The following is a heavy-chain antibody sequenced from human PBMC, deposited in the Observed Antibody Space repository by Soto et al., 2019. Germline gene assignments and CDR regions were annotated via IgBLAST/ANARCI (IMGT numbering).Heavy chain of an antibody. V-gene: IGHV3-23*04. J-gene: IGHJ6*02. Sequence: EVQLVESGGGLVKPGGSLRLSCVASGFTFSSYAMSWVRQAPGKGLEWVSAISGSGGSTYYADSVKGRFTISRDNSKNTLYLQMNSLRAEDTAVYYCAKELSGAGYYYYYGMDVWGQGTTVTVSS. CDR2: ISGSGGST. CDR3: AKELSGAGYYYYYGMDV. CDR1: GFTFSSYA.